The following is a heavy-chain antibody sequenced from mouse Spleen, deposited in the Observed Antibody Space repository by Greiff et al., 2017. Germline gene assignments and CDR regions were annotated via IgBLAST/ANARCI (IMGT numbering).Heavy chain of an antibody. CDR2: IDPSDSYT. CDR1: GYTFTSYW. V-gene: IGHV1-50*01. Sequence: QVQLQQPGAELVKPGASVKLSCKASGYTFTSYWMQWVKQRPGQGLEWIGEIDPSDSYTNYNQKFKGKATLTVDTSSSTAYMQLSSLTSEDSAVYYCARKEVDYDAMDYWGQGTSVTVSS. CDR3: ARKEVDYDAMDY. D-gene: IGHD1-3*01. J-gene: IGHJ4*01.